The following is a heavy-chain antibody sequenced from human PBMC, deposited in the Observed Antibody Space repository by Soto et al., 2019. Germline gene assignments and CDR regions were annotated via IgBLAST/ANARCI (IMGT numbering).Heavy chain of an antibody. Sequence: KPSETLSLTCTVSGGSISSSSYYWDWIRQPPGKGLEWIGNIYYSGSIYYNPSLKSRVTISVDTSKNQFSLKLSSVTAADTAVYYCADSVTGSFRFDYWGQGTLVTVSS. J-gene: IGHJ4*02. CDR3: ADSVTGSFRFDY. CDR2: IYYSGSI. D-gene: IGHD3-9*01. CDR1: GGSISSSSYY. V-gene: IGHV4-39*01.